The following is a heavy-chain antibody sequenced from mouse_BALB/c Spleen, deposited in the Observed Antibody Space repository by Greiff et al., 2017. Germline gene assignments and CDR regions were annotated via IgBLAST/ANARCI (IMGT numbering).Heavy chain of an antibody. CDR2: ISDGGSYT. CDR3: ARDPYGSSYYFDY. D-gene: IGHD1-1*01. Sequence: EVKLMESGGGLVKPGGSLKLSCAASGFTFSDYYMYWVRQTPEKRLEWVATISDGGSYTYYPDSVKGRFTISRDNAKNNLYLQMSSLKSEDTAMYYCARDPYGSSYYFDYWGQGTTLTVSS. V-gene: IGHV5-4*02. CDR1: GFTFSDYY. J-gene: IGHJ2*01.